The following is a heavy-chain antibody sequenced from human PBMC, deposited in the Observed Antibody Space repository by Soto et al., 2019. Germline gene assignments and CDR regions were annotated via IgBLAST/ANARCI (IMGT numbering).Heavy chain of an antibody. J-gene: IGHJ4*02. Sequence: EVQLVESGGGLVQPGGSLRLACAASGFIFSDYSMNWVRQFPGKGLEWIAYIDGGSSAIHYTDSVKGRFTISRDNARNSLYLQMNSLRDDYTAVYYCPREGSWGRGPQVTVSS. V-gene: IGHV3-48*02. CDR2: IDGGSSAI. CDR3: PREGS. CDR1: GFIFSDYS.